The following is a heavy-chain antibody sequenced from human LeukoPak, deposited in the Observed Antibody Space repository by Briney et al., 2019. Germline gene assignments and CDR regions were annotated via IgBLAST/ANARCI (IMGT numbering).Heavy chain of an antibody. CDR1: GFTFSSYA. J-gene: IGHJ4*02. D-gene: IGHD2-15*01. Sequence: PGRSLRLSCAASGFTFSSYAMHWGRQAPGKGLEWVAVVPFDGSSKYYADSVKGRFTISRDNSKNTVYLQMSSLRGEDTAVYYCARDGASRGAPDEYWGQGTLVTVSS. V-gene: IGHV3-30*04. CDR2: VPFDGSSK. CDR3: ARDGASRGAPDEY.